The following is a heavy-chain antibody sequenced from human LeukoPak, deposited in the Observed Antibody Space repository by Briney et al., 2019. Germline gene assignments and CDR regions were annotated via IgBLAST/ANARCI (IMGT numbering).Heavy chain of an antibody. CDR2: ISYDGSNK. D-gene: IGHD2-2*03. CDR3: ASGGGYFYLDAFDI. Sequence: GGSLRLSCAASGFTFSSYGMHWVRQAPGKGLEWVAVISYDGSNKYYADSVKGRFTISRDNAKNSLNLQMNSLKVEDTAVYYCASGGGYFYLDAFDIWGQGTLVTVSS. V-gene: IGHV3-30*03. J-gene: IGHJ3*02. CDR1: GFTFSSYG.